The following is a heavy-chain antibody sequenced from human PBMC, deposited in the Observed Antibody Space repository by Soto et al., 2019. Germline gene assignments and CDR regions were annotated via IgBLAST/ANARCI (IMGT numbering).Heavy chain of an antibody. V-gene: IGHV1-69*13. CDR1: GGTFSSYA. J-gene: IGHJ4*02. CDR2: IIPIFGTA. CDR3: ARGPLTDSSGYYHYFDY. Sequence: SVKVSCKASGGTFSSYAISWVRQAPGQGLEWMGGIIPIFGTANYAQKFQGRVTITADESTSTAYMELSSLRSEDTAVYYCARGPLTDSSGYYHYFDYWGQGTLVTVSS. D-gene: IGHD3-22*01.